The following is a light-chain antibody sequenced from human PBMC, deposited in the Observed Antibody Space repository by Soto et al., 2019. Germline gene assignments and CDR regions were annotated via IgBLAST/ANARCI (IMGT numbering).Light chain of an antibody. CDR3: QQYGSSYT. CDR1: QSVSSSY. Sequence: EIVLTQSPGTLSLSPGERATLSCRASQSVSSSYLAWYQQKPGQSPRLLIYGASSRALDIPDRFSGSGSGPDCTLTISRLEPEDSAVYYGQQYGSSYTFGQGTKLESK. J-gene: IGKJ2*01. CDR2: GAS. V-gene: IGKV3-20*01.